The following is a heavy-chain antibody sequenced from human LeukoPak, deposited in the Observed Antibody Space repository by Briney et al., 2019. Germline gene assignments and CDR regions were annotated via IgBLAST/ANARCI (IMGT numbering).Heavy chain of an antibody. J-gene: IGHJ4*02. Sequence: GATVKISCKASGYSFNDYYIHWVQLAPGKGFAWMGRVDPEDAARNFQDRVTVTADTSTSTAYMELRGLRSDDTAVYYCARRSTLYSSGRFYFDYWGQGTLVTVSS. D-gene: IGHD6-19*01. CDR3: ARRSTLYSSGRFYFDY. CDR2: VDPEDA. V-gene: IGHV1-69-2*01. CDR1: GYSFNDYY.